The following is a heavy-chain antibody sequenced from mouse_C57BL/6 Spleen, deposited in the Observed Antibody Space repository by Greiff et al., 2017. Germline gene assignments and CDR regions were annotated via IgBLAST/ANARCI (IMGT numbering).Heavy chain of an antibody. CDR1: GFTFSSYG. D-gene: IGHD1-1*01. Sequence: VMLVESGGDLVKPGGSMKLSCEASGFTFSSYGMSWVRQTPDKRLEWVATISSGGSYTYYPDSVKGRFTISRDNAKNTLYLQMSSLQSEDTAMYYCARLTVVAQYYFDYWGQGTTLTVSS. V-gene: IGHV5-6*02. CDR3: ARLTVVAQYYFDY. CDR2: ISSGGSYT. J-gene: IGHJ2*01.